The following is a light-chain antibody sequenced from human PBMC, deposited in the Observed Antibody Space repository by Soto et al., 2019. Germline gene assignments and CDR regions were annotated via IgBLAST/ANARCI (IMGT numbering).Light chain of an antibody. CDR1: QSVSSN. Sequence: EIVLTQSPATLSVSPGERATLSCRASQSVSSNLAWYQQKPGQAPRLLIYGASTRAPGIPARFSGSGSGTEFTLTISSLQSEDCAVYYCQHYKNLPLTFGGGAKVEIK. V-gene: IGKV3-15*01. CDR2: GAS. J-gene: IGKJ4*01. CDR3: QHYKNLPLT.